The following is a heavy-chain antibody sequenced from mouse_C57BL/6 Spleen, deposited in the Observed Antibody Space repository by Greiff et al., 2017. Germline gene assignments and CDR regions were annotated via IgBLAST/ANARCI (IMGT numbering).Heavy chain of an antibody. Sequence: VQLVESGAELVRPGTSVKVSCKASGYAFTNYLIEWVKQRPGQGLEWIGVINPGSGGTNYNEKFKGKATLTADKSSSTAYMQLSSLTSEDSAVYFCARKAYYDYDDYAMDYWGQGTSVTVSS. CDR3: ARKAYYDYDDYAMDY. D-gene: IGHD2-4*01. J-gene: IGHJ4*01. V-gene: IGHV1-54*01. CDR2: INPGSGGT. CDR1: GYAFTNYL.